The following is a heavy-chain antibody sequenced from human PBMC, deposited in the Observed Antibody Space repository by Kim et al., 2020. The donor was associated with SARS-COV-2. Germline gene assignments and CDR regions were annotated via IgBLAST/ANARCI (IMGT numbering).Heavy chain of an antibody. CDR2: IYYSGST. CDR3: AREGVRLSSSHDY. Sequence: SETLSLTCTVSGGSISSSSYYWGWIRQPPGKGLEWIGSIYYSGSTYYNPSLKSRVTISVDTSKNQFSLKLSSVTAADTAVYYCAREGVRLSSSHDYWGQG. D-gene: IGHD3-16*01. J-gene: IGHJ4*02. CDR1: GGSISSSSYY. V-gene: IGHV4-39*07.